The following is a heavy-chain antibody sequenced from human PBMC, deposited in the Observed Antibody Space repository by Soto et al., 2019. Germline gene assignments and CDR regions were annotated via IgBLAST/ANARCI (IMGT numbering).Heavy chain of an antibody. CDR1: GFTFSSYG. D-gene: IGHD3-22*01. V-gene: IGHV3-30*18. J-gene: IGHJ4*02. CDR2: ISYDGSNK. CDR3: AKGGHYYDSSGSSDY. Sequence: GGSLRLSCAASGFTFSSYGMHWVRQAPGKGLEWVAVISYDGSNKYYADSVKGRFTISRDNSKNTLYLQMNSLRAEDTAVYYCAKGGHYYDSSGSSDYWGQGTLVTISS.